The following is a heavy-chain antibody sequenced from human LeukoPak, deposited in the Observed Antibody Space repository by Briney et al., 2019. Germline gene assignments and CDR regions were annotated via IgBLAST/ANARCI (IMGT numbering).Heavy chain of an antibody. Sequence: ASVKVSCKASGYTFTSYYMHWVRQAPGQGLEWMGWINPNSGGTNYAQKFQGRVTMTRDTSISTAYMELSRLRSDDTAVYYCATGYTRGGLYYYYMDVWGKGTTVTVSS. CDR2: INPNSGGT. CDR1: GYTFTSYY. V-gene: IGHV1-2*02. J-gene: IGHJ6*03. CDR3: ATGYTRGGLYYYYMDV. D-gene: IGHD5-24*01.